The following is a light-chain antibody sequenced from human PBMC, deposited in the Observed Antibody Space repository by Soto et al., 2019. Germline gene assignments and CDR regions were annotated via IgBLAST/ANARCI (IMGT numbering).Light chain of an antibody. Sequence: EIVLTQSPGTLSLSPGERATLSCMAIQSVISSYLAWYQQKPGQAPRLLIYGASSRATGIPDRFSGSGSGTYFSLTISRLEPEDFEVYYCQQYGRSLMYTFGQGTNLDIK. CDR2: GAS. J-gene: IGKJ2*01. CDR1: QSVISSY. V-gene: IGKV3-20*01. CDR3: QQYGRSLMYT.